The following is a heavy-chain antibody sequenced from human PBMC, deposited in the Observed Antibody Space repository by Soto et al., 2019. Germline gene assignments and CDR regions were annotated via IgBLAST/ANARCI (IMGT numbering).Heavy chain of an antibody. V-gene: IGHV1-8*01. CDR3: ARGPPNWGFDY. Sequence: QEQLVQSGAEVKKPGASVKVSCKASEYTFTSYDINWVRQATGQGLEWMGWMSPNSGDTGYAQKFQGRVTMTRDTSISTAYMELRSLRSEDTSVDYCARGPPNWGFDYWGQGTLVTVSS. J-gene: IGHJ4*02. CDR2: MSPNSGDT. CDR1: EYTFTSYD. D-gene: IGHD7-27*01.